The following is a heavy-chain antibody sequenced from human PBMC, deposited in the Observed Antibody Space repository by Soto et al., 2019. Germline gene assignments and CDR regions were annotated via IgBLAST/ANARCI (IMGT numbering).Heavy chain of an antibody. CDR3: ARVSGGNSPPQN. J-gene: IGHJ4*02. D-gene: IGHD2-21*02. CDR1: GFTFSSYS. CDR2: ISSSSSYI. V-gene: IGHV3-21*01. Sequence: GGSLRLSCAASGFTFSSYSMNWVRQAPGKGLEWVSSISSSSSYIYYADSVKGRFTISRDNAKNSLYLQMNSLRAEDTAVYYCARVSGGNSPPQNWGQGTLVTFSS.